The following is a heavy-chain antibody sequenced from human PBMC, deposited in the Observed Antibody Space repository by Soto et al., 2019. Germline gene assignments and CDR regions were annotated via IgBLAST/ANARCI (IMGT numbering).Heavy chain of an antibody. V-gene: IGHV1-2*02. Sequence: ASVKVSCKASGYTFTGYYMHWVRQAPGQGLEWMGWINPNSGGTNYAQKFQGRVTMTRDTSISTAYMELSRLRSDDTAVYYCARVNVVVVAATREYHLDYWGQGTLVTVSS. J-gene: IGHJ4*02. D-gene: IGHD2-15*01. CDR2: INPNSGGT. CDR1: GYTFTGYY. CDR3: ARVNVVVVAATREYHLDY.